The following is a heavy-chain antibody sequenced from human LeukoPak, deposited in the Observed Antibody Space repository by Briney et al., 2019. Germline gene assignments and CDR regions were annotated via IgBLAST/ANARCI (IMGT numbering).Heavy chain of an antibody. V-gene: IGHV3-7*01. D-gene: IGHD6-13*01. CDR1: GFTFRDYW. Sequence: GGSLRLSCEASGFTFRDYWMTWVRQAPGKGLEWVANVKQDGTEKFYVDSVKGRFAISRDNGKNSLYLQMNSLRVEDTAIYYCARAGGTSWADYWGQGTLVTVSS. J-gene: IGHJ4*02. CDR2: VKQDGTEK. CDR3: ARAGGTSWADY.